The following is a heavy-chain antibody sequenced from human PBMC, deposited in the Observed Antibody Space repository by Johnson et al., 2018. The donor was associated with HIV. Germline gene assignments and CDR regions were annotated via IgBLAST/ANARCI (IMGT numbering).Heavy chain of an antibody. V-gene: IGHV3-53*01. CDR2: IYRGDNT. D-gene: IGHD3-10*01. Sequence: EVQLVESGGGLVQPGGSLRLSCAASGFTVSSNYMSWVRQAPGKGLEWVSVIYRGDNTYYADSVEGRFTISRDNSKNTQYLQLNSLGAVDPAVYYWARSMRGAFDVWGQGTMVTVSS. CDR1: GFTVSSNY. J-gene: IGHJ3*01. CDR3: ARSMRGAFDV.